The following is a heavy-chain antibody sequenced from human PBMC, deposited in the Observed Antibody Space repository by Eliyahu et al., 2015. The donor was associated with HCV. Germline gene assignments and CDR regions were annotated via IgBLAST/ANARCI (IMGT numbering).Heavy chain of an antibody. CDR1: GYTFTTYX. Sequence: QVQLVQSGAEVKKPGASVKLSCKASGYTFTTYXXHWVRQAPGQRXGGXGWXKRGXGNTKYSQKFQGRVTIIRDTSASTAYMELSSLRSEDTAVYYCAREPTPGWGKWFDPWGQGTLVTVSS. D-gene: IGHD1-26*01. CDR2: XKRGXGNT. V-gene: IGHV1-3*01. CDR3: AREPTPGWGKWFDP. J-gene: IGHJ5*02.